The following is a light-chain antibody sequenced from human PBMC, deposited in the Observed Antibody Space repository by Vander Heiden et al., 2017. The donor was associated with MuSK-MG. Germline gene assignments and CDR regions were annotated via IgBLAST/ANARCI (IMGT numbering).Light chain of an antibody. J-gene: IGLJ2*01. CDR2: VNS. Sequence: QSVLTQPPSVSGAPGQRVTISCTGSSSNIGAGYDVHWYQQLPGTAPKLLIYVNSNRPSGVPDRFSGSKSGTSASPAITGLQAEDEADYYCQSYDSSMIGHGVFGGGTKLTVL. V-gene: IGLV1-40*01. CDR3: QSYDSSMIGHGV. CDR1: SSNIGAGYD.